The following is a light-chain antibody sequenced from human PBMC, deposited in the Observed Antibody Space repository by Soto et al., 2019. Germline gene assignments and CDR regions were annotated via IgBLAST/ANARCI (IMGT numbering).Light chain of an antibody. CDR2: QTS. J-gene: IGKJ1*01. Sequence: ENVLTQSPATLSSFPGDGVTLSCRASQYINTRLAWYQHRPGQAPRLLIYQTSIRAAGIPARFSASGTGTDFTLTISDVQPEDFAVYYCHQRQSWPRTFGQGTKVDI. CDR3: HQRQSWPRT. V-gene: IGKV3-11*01. CDR1: QYINTR.